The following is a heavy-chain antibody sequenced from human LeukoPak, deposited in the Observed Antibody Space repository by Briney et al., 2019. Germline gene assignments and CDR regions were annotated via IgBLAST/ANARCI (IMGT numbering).Heavy chain of an antibody. D-gene: IGHD4-11*01. CDR2: INHSGST. V-gene: IGHV4-34*01. J-gene: IGHJ4*02. Sequence: SETLSLTCAVYGGSFSGYYWSWLRQPPGKGLEWIGEINHSGSTNYNPSLKSRVTISVDTSKNQFSLKLTSVTAADTAVYYCAVYSNPPRYWGQGTLVTVSS. CDR1: GGSFSGYY. CDR3: AVYSNPPRY.